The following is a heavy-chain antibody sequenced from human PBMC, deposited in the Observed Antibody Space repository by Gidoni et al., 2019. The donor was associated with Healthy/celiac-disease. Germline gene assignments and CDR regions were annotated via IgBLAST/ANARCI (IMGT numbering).Heavy chain of an antibody. J-gene: IGHJ4*02. CDR1: GFTFSSYW. Sequence: VQLVESGGGLVQPGGSLRLSCAASGFTFSSYWMSWVRQAPGKGLEWVANIKQDGSEKYYVDAVKGRFTISRDNAKNSLYLQMNSLRAEDTAVYYCAREMKSSSWPIDYWGQGTLVTVSS. CDR2: IKQDGSEK. D-gene: IGHD6-13*01. CDR3: AREMKSSSWPIDY. V-gene: IGHV3-7*01.